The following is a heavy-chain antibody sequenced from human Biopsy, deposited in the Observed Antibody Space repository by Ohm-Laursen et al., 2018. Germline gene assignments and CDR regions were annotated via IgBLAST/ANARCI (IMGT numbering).Heavy chain of an antibody. J-gene: IGHJ5*02. V-gene: IGHV2-5*02. CDR2: IYWDDDK. CDR3: AHSGNSGYYFRNWFDP. Sequence: TQTLTLTYTFSGFSLNTYRGGAGWIRQPPGKALEWLALIYWDDDKRYRPSLESRLTITKDTSKNQVVLTMTNMDPVDTATYYCAHSGNSGYYFRNWFDPWGQGTLVTVSS. CDR1: GFSLNTYRGG. D-gene: IGHD3-22*01.